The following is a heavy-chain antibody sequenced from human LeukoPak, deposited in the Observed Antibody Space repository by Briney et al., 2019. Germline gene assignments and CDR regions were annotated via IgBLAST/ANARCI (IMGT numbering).Heavy chain of an antibody. CDR2: IKYDGSTT. J-gene: IGHJ5*02. CDR1: GFTFSNYW. V-gene: IGHV3-74*01. CDR3: AKSDWFDP. Sequence: GGSLRLSCAASGFTFSNYWMNWVRHAPGKGLVWVSRIKYDGSTTYYAGSVKGRFTISRDNAKNTLYLQMNSLRAEDTAIYYCAKSDWFDPWGQGTLVTVSS.